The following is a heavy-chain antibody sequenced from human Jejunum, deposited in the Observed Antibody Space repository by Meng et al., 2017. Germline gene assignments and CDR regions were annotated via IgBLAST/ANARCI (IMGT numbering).Heavy chain of an antibody. V-gene: IGHV4-39*07. CDR3: ARDPTSVVPVAIRNWFDP. Sequence: RRPESGPGLGKPSHTLSPTLTVSGGSISSSSYYWGWIRQPPGKGLEWIGSIYYSGSTYYNPSLKSRVSISVDTSKNQFSLKLSSVTAADTALYYCARDPTSVVPVAIRNWFDPWGQGTLVTVSS. CDR2: IYYSGST. CDR1: GGSISSSSYY. D-gene: IGHD2-2*01. J-gene: IGHJ5*02.